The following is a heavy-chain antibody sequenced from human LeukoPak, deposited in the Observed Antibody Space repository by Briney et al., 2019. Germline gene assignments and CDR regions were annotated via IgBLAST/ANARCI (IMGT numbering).Heavy chain of an antibody. CDR1: GFTFSSYA. CDR3: AKARSGYDLYFDY. D-gene: IGHD5-12*01. V-gene: IGHV3-23*01. CDR2: ISGSGGST. Sequence: PGGSLRLSCAVSGFTFSSYAMSWVRQAPGKGLEWVSGISGSGGSTYYADSVKGRFTISRDNSKNTLYLQMNSLRAEDTAVYYCAKARSGYDLYFDYWGQGTLVTVSS. J-gene: IGHJ4*02.